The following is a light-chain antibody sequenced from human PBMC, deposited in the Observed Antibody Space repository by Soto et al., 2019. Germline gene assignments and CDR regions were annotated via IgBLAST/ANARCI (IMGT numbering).Light chain of an antibody. CDR3: XXXXSSPST. Sequence: EIVLTQSPGTLSLSPGERATLSCRASQSVSSSYLAWYQQKPGQAPRLLIYGASSRATGIPDRFSGSGSGTDFTLTISRLEPXXXXVXXXXXXXSSPSTFGGGTTVEIK. V-gene: IGKV3-20*01. CDR2: GAS. CDR1: QSVSSSY. J-gene: IGKJ4*01.